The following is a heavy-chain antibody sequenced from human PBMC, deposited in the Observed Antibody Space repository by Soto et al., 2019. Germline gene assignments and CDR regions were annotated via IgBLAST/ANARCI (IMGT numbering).Heavy chain of an antibody. V-gene: IGHV1-69*04. CDR2: IIPILGIA. J-gene: IGHJ4*02. D-gene: IGHD3-10*01. CDR1: GGTFSSYT. Sequence: SVKVSCKASGGTFSSYTISWVRQAPGQGLEWMGRIIPILGIANYAQKFQGRVTITADKSTSTAYMELSSLRSEDTAVYYCARDYGSGSYYHFDYWGQGTLVTVSS. CDR3: ARDYGSGSYYHFDY.